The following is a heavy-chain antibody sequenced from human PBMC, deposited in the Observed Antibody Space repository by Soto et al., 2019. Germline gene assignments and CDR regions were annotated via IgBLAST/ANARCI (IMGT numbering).Heavy chain of an antibody. CDR2: IYYSGST. Sequence: PSATQSLTCPVSGDSISTTSYYWGWIRQPPGKGLEWIGSIYYSGSTYYNPSLKSRVTISADTSKNQFSLKLSSATAADTAVYYCARVRDWFDPWGQGTLVNAPQ. CDR1: GDSISTTSYY. J-gene: IGHJ5*02. CDR3: ARVRDWFDP. V-gene: IGHV4-39*01. D-gene: IGHD3-3*01.